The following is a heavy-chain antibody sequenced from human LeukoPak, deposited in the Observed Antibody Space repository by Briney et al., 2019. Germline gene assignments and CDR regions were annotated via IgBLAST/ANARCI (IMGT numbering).Heavy chain of an antibody. D-gene: IGHD3-22*01. Sequence: GASVKVSCKASGYTFTGYYMHWVRQAPGQGLEWMGWINPNSGGTNYAQKFQGRVTMTRDTSISTAYMELSRLRSDDTAVYYCASETAGDYYDSSVVYAFDIWGQGTMVTVSS. J-gene: IGHJ3*02. V-gene: IGHV1-2*02. CDR3: ASETAGDYYDSSVVYAFDI. CDR2: INPNSGGT. CDR1: GYTFTGYY.